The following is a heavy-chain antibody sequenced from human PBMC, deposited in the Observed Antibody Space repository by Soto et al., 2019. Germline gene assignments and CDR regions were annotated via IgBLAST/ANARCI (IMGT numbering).Heavy chain of an antibody. CDR2: ISPHNGNT. J-gene: IGHJ4*02. V-gene: IGHV1-18*04. Sequence: QVQLVQSGGEVKKPGASVKVSCKTSGYSFTSYGITWVRQAPGQGLEWMGWISPHNGNTDYTQKLQDRVTMTTDISTSTAYMELRSLRYDDTALYYCAMYSRSSLDYWGQGTLVTVSS. CDR1: GYSFTSYG. D-gene: IGHD6-6*01. CDR3: AMYSRSSLDY.